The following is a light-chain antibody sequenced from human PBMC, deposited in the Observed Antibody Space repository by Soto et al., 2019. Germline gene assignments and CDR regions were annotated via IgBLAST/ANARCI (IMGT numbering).Light chain of an antibody. CDR1: SSDVGSYNL. CDR3: CSYAGSSTQV. J-gene: IGLJ1*01. V-gene: IGLV2-23*01. CDR2: EGS. Sequence: QSVLTQPASVSGSPGQSITISCTGTSSDVGSYNLVSWYQQHPGKAPKLMIYEGSKRPSGVSNRFSGSKYGNTASLTISGLQAEDEADYYCCSYAGSSTQVFGTGTKVTVL.